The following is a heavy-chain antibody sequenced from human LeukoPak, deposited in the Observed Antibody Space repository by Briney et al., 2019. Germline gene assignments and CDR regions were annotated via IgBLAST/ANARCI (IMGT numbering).Heavy chain of an antibody. CDR1: GGSISSYY. V-gene: IGHV4-59*01. D-gene: IGHD5-24*01. CDR3: ARSILDIATSNWYFDL. CDR2: IYYSGST. Sequence: SETLSLTCIVSGGSISSYYWNWIRQPPGKGLEWIGYIYYSGSTNYNPSLKSRVTISVDTSKNQFSLKLSSVTAADTAVYYCARSILDIATSNWYFDLWGRGTLVTVSS. J-gene: IGHJ2*01.